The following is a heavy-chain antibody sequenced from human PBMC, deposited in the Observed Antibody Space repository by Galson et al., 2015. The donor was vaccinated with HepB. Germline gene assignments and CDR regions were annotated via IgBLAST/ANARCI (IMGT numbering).Heavy chain of an antibody. V-gene: IGHV3-15*07. CDR1: GFTFNNAW. J-gene: IGHJ4*02. CDR2: ILTNTDSGKT. Sequence: SLRLSCAASGFTFNNAWINWVRQAPGKGLEWVGRILTNTDSGKTAYAAPVKGRFTIPTDHSKGTVYLQINGLNTEDTAVYYCTTVKADGGWGQGTLVAVSS. D-gene: IGHD3-10*01. CDR3: TTVKADGG.